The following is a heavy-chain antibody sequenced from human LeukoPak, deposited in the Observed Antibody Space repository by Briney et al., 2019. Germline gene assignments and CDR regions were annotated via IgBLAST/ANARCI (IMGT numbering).Heavy chain of an antibody. J-gene: IGHJ4*02. CDR2: INGSGTTA. CDR3: AKVLATVTRAFDY. Sequence: PGGSLRLSCAASGFTFRTNAMSWVRQAPGKGLEWVSAINGSGTTAYYADSVKGRFTISRDNSKMTLYLEMNTLRAEDTAVYYCAKVLATVTRAFDYWGQGTLVTVSS. D-gene: IGHD4-17*01. V-gene: IGHV3-23*01. CDR1: GFTFRTNA.